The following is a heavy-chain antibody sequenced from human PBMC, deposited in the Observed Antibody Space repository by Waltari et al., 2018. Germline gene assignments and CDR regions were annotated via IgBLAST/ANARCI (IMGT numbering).Heavy chain of an antibody. Sequence: QVQLVQSGAEVKKPGASVKVSCKPSGYTFTSYAMHWVRQAPGQRLEWMGWINAGNGNTKYSQKFQGRVTITRDTSASTAYMELSSLRSEDTAVYYCARDSPGVRYDYWGQGTLVTVSS. CDR1: GYTFTSYA. D-gene: IGHD3-10*01. CDR3: ARDSPGVRYDY. CDR2: INAGNGNT. J-gene: IGHJ4*02. V-gene: IGHV1-3*01.